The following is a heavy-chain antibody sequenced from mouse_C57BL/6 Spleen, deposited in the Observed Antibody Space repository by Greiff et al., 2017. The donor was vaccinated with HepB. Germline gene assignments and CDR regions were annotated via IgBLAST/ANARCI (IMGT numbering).Heavy chain of an antibody. J-gene: IGHJ2*01. CDR1: GFNIKDYY. Sequence: VQLKESGAELVKPGASVKLSCTASGFNIKDYYMPWVKQRTEQGLEWIGRIDPEDGETNYAPKFPGKATITADTSSNTAYLQLSSLTAEDTAVYYCAREDYYGSKSPVDYWGQGTTLTVSS. CDR3: AREDYYGSKSPVDY. D-gene: IGHD1-1*01. CDR2: IDPEDGET. V-gene: IGHV14-2*01.